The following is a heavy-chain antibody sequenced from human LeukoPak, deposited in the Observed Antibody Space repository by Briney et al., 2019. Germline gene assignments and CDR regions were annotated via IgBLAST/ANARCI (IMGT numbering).Heavy chain of an antibody. J-gene: IGHJ4*02. CDR2: INYSGGT. CDR3: ATVDLNMVRGIQD. V-gene: IGHV4-31*03. D-gene: IGHD3-10*01. Sequence: PSETLSLTCTVSGASISSGDYYWTGIRQHPGKGLEWIGYINYSGGTYRNPSLKSRVTISVDTSKNQFSVTLNSVTAADTAVYYCATVDLNMVRGIQDWGQGTLVTVSS. CDR1: GASISSGDYY.